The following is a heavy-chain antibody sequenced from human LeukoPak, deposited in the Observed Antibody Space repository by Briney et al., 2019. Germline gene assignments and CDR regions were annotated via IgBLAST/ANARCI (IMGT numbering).Heavy chain of an antibody. CDR2: INPNSGGT. CDR3: ARDHYGSGSYYNNGFDC. Sequence: ASVKVSCKASGYTFTDYYIHWVRQAPGQGLEWMGWINPNSGGTNYAQKFQGRVTMTRDTSISTAYMEVSRLRSDDTAVYYCARDHYGSGSYYNNGFDCWGQGTLVTVSS. J-gene: IGHJ4*02. V-gene: IGHV1-2*02. D-gene: IGHD3-10*01. CDR1: GYTFTDYY.